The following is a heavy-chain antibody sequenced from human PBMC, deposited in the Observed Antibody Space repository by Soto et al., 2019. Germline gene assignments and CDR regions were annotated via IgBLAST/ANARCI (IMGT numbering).Heavy chain of an antibody. CDR3: ARIGYGDPTDPRRWFDP. D-gene: IGHD4-17*01. V-gene: IGHV4-34*01. CDR2: INHSGST. J-gene: IGHJ5*02. Sequence: SETLSLTCAVYGGSFSGYYWSWIRQPPGKGLEWIGEINHSGSTNYNPSLKSRVTISVDTSKNQFSLKLSSVTAADTAVYYCARIGYGDPTDPRRWFDPWGQGTLVTVSS. CDR1: GGSFSGYY.